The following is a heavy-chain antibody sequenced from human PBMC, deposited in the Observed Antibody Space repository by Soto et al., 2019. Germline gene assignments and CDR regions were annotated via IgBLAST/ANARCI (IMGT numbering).Heavy chain of an antibody. CDR2: IYYSGST. J-gene: IGHJ5*02. V-gene: IGHV4-59*01. Sequence: SETLSLTCAVSGGSISSYYWSWIRQPPGKGLEWIGYIYYSGSTNYNPSLKSRVTISVDTSKNQFSLKLSSVTAADPAVYYCAHSGSYSNWFDPWGQGTLVTVSS. D-gene: IGHD3-10*01. CDR1: GGSISSYY. CDR3: AHSGSYSNWFDP.